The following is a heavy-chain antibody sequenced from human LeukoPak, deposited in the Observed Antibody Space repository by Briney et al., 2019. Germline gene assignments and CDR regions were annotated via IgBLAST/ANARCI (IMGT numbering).Heavy chain of an antibody. D-gene: IGHD3-22*01. CDR1: GFTFSSYL. Sequence: GGSLRHLYAGSGFTFSSYLMHWVRQAPGKGLVWVSRINFDGSSTSYADSVKGRFTISRDNTKNTLYLQMNSLRAEDTAVYYCARGLNYHDISGYPKHYYYYYMDVWGNRTKVTVSS. V-gene: IGHV3-74*01. J-gene: IGHJ6*03. CDR2: INFDGSST. CDR3: ARGLNYHDISGYPKHYYYYYMDV.